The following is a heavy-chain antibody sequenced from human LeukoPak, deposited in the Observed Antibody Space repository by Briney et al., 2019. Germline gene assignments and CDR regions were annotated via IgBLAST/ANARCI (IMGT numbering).Heavy chain of an antibody. CDR1: GFTFSSYS. V-gene: IGHV3-21*01. Sequence: PGGSLRLSCAASGFTFSSYSMNWVRQAPGKGLEWVSSISSSSSYIYYADSVKGRFTISRDNAKNSLYLQMNSLRAEDTAVYYCARDRWLXXSNYYYGMDVWGQGTTVTVSS. CDR2: ISSSSSYI. CDR3: ARDRWLXXSNYYYGMDV. D-gene: IGHD6-19*01. J-gene: IGHJ6*02.